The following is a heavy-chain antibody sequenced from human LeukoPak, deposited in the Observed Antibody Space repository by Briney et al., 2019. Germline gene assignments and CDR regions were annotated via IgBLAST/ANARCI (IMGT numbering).Heavy chain of an antibody. CDR2: IYYSGST. CDR1: GYDSISTYY. CDR3: ARVHGAYYSGMDV. D-gene: IGHD3-10*01. V-gene: IGHV4-59*01. Sequence: KPSETLSLTCSVSGYDSISTYYWNWIRQPPGKGLEWIGYIYYSGSTNCNPSLKSRVTISVDTSKNQFSLKLNSVTAADSAVYYCARVHGAYYSGMDVWGQGTTVTVSS. J-gene: IGHJ6*02.